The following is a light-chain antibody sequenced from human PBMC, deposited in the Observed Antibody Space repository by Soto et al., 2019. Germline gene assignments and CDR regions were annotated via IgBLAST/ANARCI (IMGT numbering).Light chain of an antibody. CDR2: HVS. CDR3: SSYSRGGSVI. J-gene: IGLJ2*01. Sequence: QSVLTQPASVSGSPGQSITISFTATTSDVGDYNYVSWYQQYPGKAPKPIIYHVSNRPSGVSNRFSGSKSGDTASLTISGLQAEYEADYYCSSYSRGGSVIFGGGTKVTVL. CDR1: TSDVGDYNY. V-gene: IGLV2-14*01.